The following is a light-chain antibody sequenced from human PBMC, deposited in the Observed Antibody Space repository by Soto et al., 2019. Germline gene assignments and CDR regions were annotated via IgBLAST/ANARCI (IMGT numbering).Light chain of an antibody. V-gene: IGLV2-14*01. CDR3: SSYTGSSTYVV. J-gene: IGLJ2*01. Sequence: QSVLTQPASVSGSPGQSITISCTGTSSDVGGYNYVSWYQQHPGKAPKLMIYDVNNRPSGVSNRFSGSKSGNTASLTISVLQAEDEADYSCSSYTGSSTYVVFGGGPKVTVL. CDR1: SSDVGGYNY. CDR2: DVN.